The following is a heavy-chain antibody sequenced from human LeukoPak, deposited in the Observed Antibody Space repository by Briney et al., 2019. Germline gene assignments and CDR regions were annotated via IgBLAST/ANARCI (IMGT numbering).Heavy chain of an antibody. V-gene: IGHV3-7*03. CDR3: VKNSGWYCLDY. CDR2: INQNGGQS. Sequence: SGGSLRLSCEASGFSFSNYWMTWVRRAPGKGLEWVADINQNGGQSYYVDSVKGRFTLSRDNAKNSLFLQLNSLRAEDTAVYYCVKNSGWYCLDYWGQGITVIVSS. D-gene: IGHD6-13*01. J-gene: IGHJ4*02. CDR1: GFSFSNYW.